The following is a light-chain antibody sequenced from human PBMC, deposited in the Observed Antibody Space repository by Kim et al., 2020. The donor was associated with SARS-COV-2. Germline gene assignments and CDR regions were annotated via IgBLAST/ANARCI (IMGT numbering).Light chain of an antibody. CDR3: SSYTSSTTVV. V-gene: IGLV2-14*03. CDR1: SSDVGGYNY. J-gene: IGLJ2*01. CDR2: DVS. Sequence: QSVLTQPASVSGSPGQSITISCTGTSSDVGGYNYVSWYQQHPGKAPKLMIYDVSSRPSGVSNRFSGSKSGNTASLTISGLQADDEADYYCSSYTSSTTVVFGGGTQLTVL.